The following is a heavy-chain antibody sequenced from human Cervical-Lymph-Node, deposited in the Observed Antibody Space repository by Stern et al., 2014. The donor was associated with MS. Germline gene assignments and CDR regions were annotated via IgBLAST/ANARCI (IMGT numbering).Heavy chain of an antibody. Sequence: EVQLVESGAEVKKPGESLKISCKGSGYSFTSYWIRWVRQMPGKGLEWMGILSPGDSDTRYSPSFQGQVTISADKSISTAYLQWSSLKASDTAMYYCAILILEAVETATYYYFDYWGQGTLVTVSS. CDR1: GYSFTSYW. CDR2: LSPGDSDT. J-gene: IGHJ4*02. V-gene: IGHV5-51*01. CDR3: AILILEAVETATYYYFDY. D-gene: IGHD6-19*01.